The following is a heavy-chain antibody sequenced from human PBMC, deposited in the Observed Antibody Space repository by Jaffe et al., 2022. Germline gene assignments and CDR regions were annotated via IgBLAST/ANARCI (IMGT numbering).Heavy chain of an antibody. J-gene: IGHJ4*02. CDR1: GYSISSGYY. CDR2: IYHSGST. CDR3: AGSRITFGGMGDFDY. D-gene: IGHD3-16*01. Sequence: QVQLQESGPGLVKPSETLSLTCAVSGYSISSGYYWGWIRQPPGKGLEWIGSIYHSGSTYYNPSLKSRVTISVDTSKNQFSLKLSSVTAADTAVYYCAGSRITFGGMGDFDYWGQGTLVTVSS. V-gene: IGHV4-38-2*01.